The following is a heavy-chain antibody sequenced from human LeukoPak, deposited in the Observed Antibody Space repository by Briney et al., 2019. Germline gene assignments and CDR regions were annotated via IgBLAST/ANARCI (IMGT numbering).Heavy chain of an antibody. CDR2: IYYSGST. J-gene: IGHJ5*02. Sequence: SETLSLTCTVSGGSISSYYWSWIRQPPGKGLEWIGYIYYSGSTIYNPSLKSRVTISVDTSKNQFSLKLSSVTAADTAVYYCARHPFQYPFDHWGQGTVVSVSS. D-gene: IGHD2/OR15-2a*01. CDR1: GGSISSYY. V-gene: IGHV4-59*08. CDR3: ARHPFQYPFDH.